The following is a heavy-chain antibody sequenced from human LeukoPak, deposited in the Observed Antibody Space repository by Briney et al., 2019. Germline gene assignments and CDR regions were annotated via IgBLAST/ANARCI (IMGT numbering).Heavy chain of an antibody. Sequence: SETLSLTCTVSGGSISSTYWSWIRQPPVKGLEWIGYIYNSGRTNYNPSLKSRVTISVDTSNNQFSLKLSSVTAADTAVYYCARARDSGSSRSLLDYWGQGTLVTVST. CDR3: ARARDSGSSRSLLDY. D-gene: IGHD1-26*01. J-gene: IGHJ4*02. CDR2: IYNSGRT. V-gene: IGHV4-59*01. CDR1: GGSISSTY.